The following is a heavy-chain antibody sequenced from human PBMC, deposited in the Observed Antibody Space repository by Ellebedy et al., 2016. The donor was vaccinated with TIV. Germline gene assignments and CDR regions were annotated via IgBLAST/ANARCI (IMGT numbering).Heavy chain of an antibody. CDR2: INAGNGNT. V-gene: IGHV1-3*01. D-gene: IGHD1-1*01. CDR1: GCTFTSYT. J-gene: IGHJ5*02. Sequence: ASVKVSCKASGCTFTSYTIHWVRQAPGQRLEWMTWINAGNGNTKYSQNFQGRVTVTRDTSATTAYMELRSLRSEDTAVYYCARAGGRSWFDPWGQGTLVTVSS. CDR3: ARAGGRSWFDP.